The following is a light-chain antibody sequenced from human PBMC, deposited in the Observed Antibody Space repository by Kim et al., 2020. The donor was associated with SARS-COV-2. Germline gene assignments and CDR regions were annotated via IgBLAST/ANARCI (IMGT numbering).Light chain of an antibody. J-gene: IGKJ1*01. V-gene: IGKV4-1*01. CDR2: WAS. Sequence: DIVMTQSPDSLAVSLGERATVNCKSSQPVLYSSNNKNFLAWYQQKPGQPPKLLIYWASTRGSGVPDRFSGSGSGTDFTLTISSLRAEDVSVYYCQQYYSPPPTFGQGTKVDIK. CDR3: QQYYSPPPT. CDR1: QPVLYSSNNKNF.